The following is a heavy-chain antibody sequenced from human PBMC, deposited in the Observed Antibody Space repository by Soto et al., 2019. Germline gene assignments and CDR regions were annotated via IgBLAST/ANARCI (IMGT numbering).Heavy chain of an antibody. V-gene: IGHV3-64*01. J-gene: IGHJ6*03. D-gene: IGHD3-3*01. CDR3: ARDAGPWIWSGYYYYYYMDV. CDR2: ISSNGGST. Sequence: GGSLRLSCAASGFTFSSYAMHWVRQAPGKGLEYVSAISSNGGSTYYANSVKGRFTISRDNSKNSLYLQMGSLRAEDMAVYYCARDAGPWIWSGYYYYYYMDVWGKGTTVTVSS. CDR1: GFTFSSYA.